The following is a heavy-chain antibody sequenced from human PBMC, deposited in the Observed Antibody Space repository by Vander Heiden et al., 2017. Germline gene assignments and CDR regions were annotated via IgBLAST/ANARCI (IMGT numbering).Heavy chain of an antibody. V-gene: IGHV1-2*02. CDR1: GYTFTGSY. Sequence: QVQLVQSGAEVKKPGASVKVSCKASGYTFTGSYMHWVRQAPGQGLEWMGWINPNSGGTNYAQKFQGRVTMTRDTSISTAYMELSRLRSDDTAVYYCARALRVQRWLRVYNYFDYWGQGTLVTVSS. CDR3: ARALRVQRWLRVYNYFDY. CDR2: INPNSGGT. D-gene: IGHD5-18*01. J-gene: IGHJ4*02.